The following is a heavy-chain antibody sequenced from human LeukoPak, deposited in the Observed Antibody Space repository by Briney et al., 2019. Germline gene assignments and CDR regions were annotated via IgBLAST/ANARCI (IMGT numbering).Heavy chain of an antibody. Sequence: PGGSLRLSCAASGFTFSSYAMSWVRQAPGKGLEWVAVIWYDGSNIHYADSVQGRFTISRDSSKNTLYLQMNSLRAEDTGVYYCANNGVSPNYYYGMNVWGQGTTVTVSS. V-gene: IGHV3-33*08. D-gene: IGHD2-8*01. CDR3: ANNGVSPNYYYGMNV. CDR2: IWYDGSNI. CDR1: GFTFSSYA. J-gene: IGHJ6*02.